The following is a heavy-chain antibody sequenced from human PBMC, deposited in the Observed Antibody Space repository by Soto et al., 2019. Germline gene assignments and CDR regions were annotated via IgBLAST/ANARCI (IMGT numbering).Heavy chain of an antibody. V-gene: IGHV3-30*03. Sequence: PGGSLILSCAASGFTFSSYGMHWVRQAPGKGLEWVAVISYDGSNKYYADSVKGRFTISRDDSDNSLCLHMNSLKTEDTAVYYCVRGYRGFDSWGQGTLVTVSS. D-gene: IGHD3-10*01. CDR1: GFTFSSYG. CDR2: ISYDGSNK. J-gene: IGHJ4*02. CDR3: VRGYRGFDS.